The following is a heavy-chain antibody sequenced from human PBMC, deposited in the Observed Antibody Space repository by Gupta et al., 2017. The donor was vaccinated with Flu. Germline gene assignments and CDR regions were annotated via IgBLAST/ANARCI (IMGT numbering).Heavy chain of an antibody. CDR3: ALGSKICSGDTCHSNYFEY. V-gene: IGHV5-51*01. J-gene: IGHJ4*02. CDR2: IYPGDSDI. D-gene: IGHD2-15*01. Sequence: GWVRQMPGKGLEWMGIIYPGDSDIIYSQSFQGQVTISADKSITTAYLQWNDLKASDNAMYYCALGSKICSGDTCHSNYFEYWGQGTLVTVSS.